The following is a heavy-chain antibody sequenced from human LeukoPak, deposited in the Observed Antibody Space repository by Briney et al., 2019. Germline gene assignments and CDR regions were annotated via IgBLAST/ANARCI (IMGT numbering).Heavy chain of an antibody. Sequence: GGSLRLSCAASGFTFSSYWMHWVRQAPGKGLVWVSRISNDGSSTIYADSVKSRFTISRDKANNTLYLQMNSLRAEDTAVYYCAKGGVGATFDYWGRGTLVTVSS. J-gene: IGHJ4*02. CDR1: GFTFSSYW. CDR3: AKGGVGATFDY. V-gene: IGHV3-74*01. CDR2: ISNDGSST. D-gene: IGHD1-26*01.